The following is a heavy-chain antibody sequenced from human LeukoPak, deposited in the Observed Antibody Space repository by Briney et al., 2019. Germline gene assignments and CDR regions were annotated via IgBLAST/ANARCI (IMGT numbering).Heavy chain of an antibody. CDR3: ARVTAAGTWTFGI. Sequence: ASVKVSCKASGDTFIINDINWVRQATGQELEWMGWMNPNSGNTGYAQKFQGRVTMTRNISITTAYMELTDLRSEDTAVYYCARVTAAGTWTFGIWGQGTTVTVSS. J-gene: IGHJ3*02. CDR2: MNPNSGNT. V-gene: IGHV1-8*02. CDR1: GDTFIIND. D-gene: IGHD6-13*01.